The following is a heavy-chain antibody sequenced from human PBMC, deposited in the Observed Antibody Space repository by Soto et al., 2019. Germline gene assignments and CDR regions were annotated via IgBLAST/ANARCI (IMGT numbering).Heavy chain of an antibody. CDR1: GGSVSSGSYY. CDR2: IYYSGST. V-gene: IGHV4-61*01. J-gene: IGHJ4*02. Sequence: PSETLSLTCTASGGSVSSGSYYWSWIRQPPGKGLEWSGNIYYSGSTNYNPSLKSRVTISVDTSNNQFSLKLSSVTAADTAVYYCARDITGTYYFDYWGQGTLVTVSS. CDR3: ARDITGTYYFDY. D-gene: IGHD1-7*01.